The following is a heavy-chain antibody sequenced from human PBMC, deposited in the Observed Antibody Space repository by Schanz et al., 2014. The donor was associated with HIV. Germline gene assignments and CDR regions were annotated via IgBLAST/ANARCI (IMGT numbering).Heavy chain of an antibody. CDR1: GFTFRTHG. CDR2: ISYDGSIK. D-gene: IGHD6-13*01. V-gene: IGHV3-30*18. CDR3: AKVGRIYSTTWIDH. Sequence: QVQLVESGGGVVQPGRSLRLSCAASGFTFRTHGIHWVRQAPVKGLEWVAVISYDGSIKEYADSVKGRFAISRDNSKNTVYLQMNSLRGEDSAVYYCAKVGRIYSTTWIDHWGQGTLVTVSS. J-gene: IGHJ4*02.